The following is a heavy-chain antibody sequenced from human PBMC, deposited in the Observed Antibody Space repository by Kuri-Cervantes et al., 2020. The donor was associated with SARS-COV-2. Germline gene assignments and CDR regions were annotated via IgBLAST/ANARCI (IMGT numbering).Heavy chain of an antibody. CDR2: IIPIFGTA. CDR1: GYTFTNND. CDR3: ARGCDYVDWYFDL. J-gene: IGHJ2*01. Sequence: SVKVSCKASGYTFTNNDINWVRQAPGQGLEWMGGIIPIFGTANYAQKFQGRVTITADESTSTAYMELSSLRSEDTAVYYCARGCDYVDWYFDLWGRGTLVTVSS. V-gene: IGHV1-69*13. D-gene: IGHD4-17*01.